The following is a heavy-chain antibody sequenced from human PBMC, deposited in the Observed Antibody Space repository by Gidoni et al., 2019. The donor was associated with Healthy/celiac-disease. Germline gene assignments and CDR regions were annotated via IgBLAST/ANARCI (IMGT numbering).Heavy chain of an antibody. CDR3: ASPHRVYYDSSGYAFDI. CDR2: IYYSGST. V-gene: IGHV4-39*01. CDR1: GGSISSSSYY. J-gene: IGHJ3*02. D-gene: IGHD3-22*01. Sequence: QLQLQESGPGLVKPSETLSLTCTVSGGSISSSSYYWGWIRQPPGKGLEWIGSIYYSGSTYYNPSLKSRVTISVDTSKNQFSLKLSSVTAADTAVYYCASPHRVYYDSSGYAFDIWGQGTMVTVSS.